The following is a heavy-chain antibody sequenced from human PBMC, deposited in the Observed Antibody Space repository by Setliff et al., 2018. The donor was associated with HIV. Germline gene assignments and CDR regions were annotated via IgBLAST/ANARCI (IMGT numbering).Heavy chain of an antibody. J-gene: IGHJ4*02. CDR3: ARSGLAAASDY. CDR1: PGSISGHY. Sequence: LSLTCNVSPGSISGHYWSWIRQPPGKGLEWIGSIYYSGSTNYNPSLKSRVTITVDTSKNQFSLKLNSVTAADTAVYFCARSGLAAASDYWGQGMLVTVSS. V-gene: IGHV4-59*11. CDR2: IYYSGST. D-gene: IGHD6-13*01.